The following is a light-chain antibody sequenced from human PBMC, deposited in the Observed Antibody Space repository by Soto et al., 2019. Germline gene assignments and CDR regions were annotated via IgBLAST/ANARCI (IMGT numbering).Light chain of an antibody. CDR1: SSDVGGYNY. Sequence: QSALTQPRSVSGAPGQSVTISCTGTSSDVGGYNYVSWYQQHPGKAPKLMIYDVSKRPSGVPDRFSGSKSGNTASLTISGHQAEDEADYYCCSYAGSYTLVFGTGTKVTVL. V-gene: IGLV2-11*01. J-gene: IGLJ1*01. CDR2: DVS. CDR3: CSYAGSYTLV.